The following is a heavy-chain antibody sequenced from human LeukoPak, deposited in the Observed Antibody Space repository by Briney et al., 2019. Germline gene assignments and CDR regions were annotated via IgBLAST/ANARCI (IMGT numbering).Heavy chain of an antibody. CDR3: ARDPSRGLYYFDH. CDR2: IHKSGTIT. CDR1: GFSFSTYS. Sequence: TGGSLRLSCAASGFSFSTYSMNWVRQAPGKGLEWVSYIHKSGTITYYRDSVKGRFTISRDNAKNSLYLQMNSLRDEDTAVYYCARDPSRGLYYFDHWGQGTLVTVSS. V-gene: IGHV3-48*02. D-gene: IGHD3/OR15-3a*01. J-gene: IGHJ4*02.